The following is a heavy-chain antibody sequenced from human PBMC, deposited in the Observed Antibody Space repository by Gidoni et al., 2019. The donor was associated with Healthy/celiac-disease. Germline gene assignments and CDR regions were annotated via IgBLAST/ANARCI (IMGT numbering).Heavy chain of an antibody. Sequence: QVQLVASGGGVVQPGRSLRLSCAASGFTFSSYGMHWVRQAPGKGLEWVAVISYDGSNKYYADSGKGRFTISRDNSKNTLYLQMNSLRAEDTAVYYCAKVPTSMVRGVIGDYWGQGTLVTVSS. D-gene: IGHD3-10*01. CDR1: GFTFSSYG. CDR3: AKVPTSMVRGVIGDY. CDR2: ISYDGSNK. J-gene: IGHJ4*02. V-gene: IGHV3-30*18.